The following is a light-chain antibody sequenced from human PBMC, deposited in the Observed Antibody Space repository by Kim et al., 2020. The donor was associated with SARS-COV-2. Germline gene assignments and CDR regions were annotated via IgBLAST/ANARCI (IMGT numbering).Light chain of an antibody. CDR3: NSRDSSGNHEV. CDR1: SLRSYY. J-gene: IGLJ3*02. CDR2: GKN. V-gene: IGLV3-19*01. Sequence: ALGQTVRSTCQGDSLRSYYESWYQQKPGKAPVLVIYGKNKRPSGIPDRFSGSSSGNTASLTITGAQAEDEADYYCNSRDSSGNHEVFGGGTQLTVL.